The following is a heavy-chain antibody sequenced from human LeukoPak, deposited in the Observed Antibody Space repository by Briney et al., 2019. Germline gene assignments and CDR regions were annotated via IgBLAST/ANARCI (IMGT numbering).Heavy chain of an antibody. CDR3: ARVFQNYDILTGYSYYYYYGMDV. V-gene: IGHV3-33*01. D-gene: IGHD3-9*01. CDR2: IWYDGSNK. J-gene: IGHJ6*02. CDR1: GFTFSSYG. Sequence: PGGSLRLSCAASGFTFSSYGMHWVRQAPGKGLEWVAVIWYDGSNKYYADSVKGRFTISRDNSKNTLYLQMNSLRAEDTAVYYCARVFQNYDILTGYSYYYYYGMDVWGQGATVTVSS.